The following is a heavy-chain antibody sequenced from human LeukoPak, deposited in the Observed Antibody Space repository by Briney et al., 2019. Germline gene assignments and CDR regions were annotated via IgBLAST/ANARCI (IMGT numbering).Heavy chain of an antibody. CDR2: IYYSGHT. D-gene: IGHD6-13*01. Sequence: PSETLSLTCTVSGGSISSYYWSWIRQPPGKGLEWIGYIYYSGHTNYNPSLKSRVTISVDTSKNQFSLKLSSVTAADTAVYYCARGVSSSWNGRGALDLWDQGTMVTVSS. CDR1: GGSISSYY. J-gene: IGHJ3*01. V-gene: IGHV4-59*08. CDR3: ARGVSSSWNGRGALDL.